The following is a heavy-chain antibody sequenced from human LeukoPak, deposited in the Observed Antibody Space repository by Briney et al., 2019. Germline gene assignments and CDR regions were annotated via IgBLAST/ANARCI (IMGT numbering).Heavy chain of an antibody. V-gene: IGHV4-39*07. Sequence: PSETLSLTCTVSGGSISSSSYYWGWIRQPPGKGLEWIGSIYYSGSTYYNPSLKSRVTISVDTSKNQFSLKLSSVTAADTAVYYCAREKNDFWGGYYLNWFDPWGQGTLVTVSS. CDR3: AREKNDFWGGYYLNWFDP. CDR1: GGSISSSSYY. CDR2: IYYSGST. D-gene: IGHD3-3*01. J-gene: IGHJ5*02.